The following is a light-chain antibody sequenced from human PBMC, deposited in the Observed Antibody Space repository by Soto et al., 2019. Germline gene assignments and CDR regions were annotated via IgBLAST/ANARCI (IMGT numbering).Light chain of an antibody. CDR2: GAS. V-gene: IGKV1-33*01. CDR3: QQYDYLPPFT. J-gene: IGKJ3*01. CDR1: QDIRTS. Sequence: DIQMTQSPSSLSACVGARVSITCQASQDIRTSLSWFQQKPGRAPKLLIYGASNLETGVPSRFRGSGSGRDFTFTISSLQPEDIATYYCQQYDYLPPFTFGPGTKVDIK.